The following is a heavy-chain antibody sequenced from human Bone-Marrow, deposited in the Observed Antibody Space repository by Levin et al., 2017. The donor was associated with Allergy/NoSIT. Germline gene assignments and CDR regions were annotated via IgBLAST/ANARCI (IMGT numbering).Heavy chain of an antibody. CDR2: INGDGSST. CDR3: ARMGNLPVRGGFDP. V-gene: IGHV3-74*01. Sequence: PGGSLRLSCAASGFIFSSSWMHWVRQVPGKGPVWLSRINGDGSSTAYADSVKGRFTVSRDNANNTLYLEMNSLRGEDTAFYYCARMGNLPVRGGFDPWGQGTLVTVSS. CDR1: GFIFSSSW. D-gene: IGHD7-27*01. J-gene: IGHJ5*02.